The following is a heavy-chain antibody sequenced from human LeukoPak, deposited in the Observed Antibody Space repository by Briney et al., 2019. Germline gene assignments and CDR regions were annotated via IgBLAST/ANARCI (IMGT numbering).Heavy chain of an antibody. CDR2: IYYSGST. D-gene: IGHD6-19*01. V-gene: IGHV4-59*01. J-gene: IGHJ3*02. Sequence: SETLSLTCTVSGGSISSYYWSWIRQPPGKGLEWIGYIYYSGSTNYNPSLKSRVTISVDTSKNQFSLKLSSVTAADTAVYYCARVPPSGWPTVGASDIWGQGTMVTVSS. CDR3: ARVPPSGWPTVGASDI. CDR1: GGSISSYY.